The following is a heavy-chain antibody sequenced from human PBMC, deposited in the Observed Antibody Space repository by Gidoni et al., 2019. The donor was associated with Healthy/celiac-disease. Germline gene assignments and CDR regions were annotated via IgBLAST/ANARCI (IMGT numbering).Heavy chain of an antibody. J-gene: IGHJ5*02. CDR1: GGSISSSSYY. Sequence: QLQLRESGPGLVKPSETLSLTCTVSGGSISSSSYYWGWIRQPPGKGLEWIGSIYYSGSTYYNPSLKSRVTISVDTSKNQFSLKLSSVTAADTAVYYCARHERVMTDENWFDPWGQGTLVTVSS. CDR2: IYYSGST. D-gene: IGHD3-16*01. CDR3: ARHERVMTDENWFDP. V-gene: IGHV4-39*01.